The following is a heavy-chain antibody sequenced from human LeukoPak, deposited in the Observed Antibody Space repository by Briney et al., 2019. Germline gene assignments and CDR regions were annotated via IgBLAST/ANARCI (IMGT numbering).Heavy chain of an antibody. CDR3: ARFIREITGTRIYYYYYMDV. CDR2: ISAYNGNT. CDR1: GYTFTSYG. J-gene: IGHJ6*03. D-gene: IGHD1-7*01. V-gene: IGHV1-18*01. Sequence: GASVKVSCKASGYTFTSYGISWVRQAPGQGLEWMGWISAYNGNTNYAQKLQGRVTMTTDTSTSTAYMELRSLRSDDTAVYYCARFIREITGTRIYYYYYMDVWGKGTTVTVSS.